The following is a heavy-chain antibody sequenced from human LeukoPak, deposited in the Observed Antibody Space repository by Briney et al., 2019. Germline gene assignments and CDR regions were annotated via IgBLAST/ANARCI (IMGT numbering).Heavy chain of an antibody. CDR2: INHSGST. CDR1: GGSLSGYY. Sequence: SETLSLTCAVYGGSLSGYYWSWIRQPPEKGLEWIGEINHSGSTNYNPSLKSRVTISADTSKNQFSLRLSSVTAADTAVYYCARAAGSIFGVVVATADYWYFDLWGRGTLVTVSS. D-gene: IGHD3-3*01. J-gene: IGHJ2*01. CDR3: ARAAGSIFGVVVATADYWYFDL. V-gene: IGHV4-34*01.